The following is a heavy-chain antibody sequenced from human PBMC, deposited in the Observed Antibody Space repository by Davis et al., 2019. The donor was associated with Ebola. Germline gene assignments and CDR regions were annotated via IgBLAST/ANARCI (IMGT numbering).Heavy chain of an antibody. Sequence: MPSETLSLTCAVSGGSISSSYWSWIRQPPGKGLEWIGYIYYSGSTNYNPSLKSRVTISVDTSKNQFSLRLSSVTAADTAMYYCGRHFDYDYGADAFNIWGQGTMVSVSS. V-gene: IGHV4-59*08. D-gene: IGHD4/OR15-4a*01. CDR2: IYYSGST. CDR3: GRHFDYDYGADAFNI. CDR1: GGSISSSY. J-gene: IGHJ3*02.